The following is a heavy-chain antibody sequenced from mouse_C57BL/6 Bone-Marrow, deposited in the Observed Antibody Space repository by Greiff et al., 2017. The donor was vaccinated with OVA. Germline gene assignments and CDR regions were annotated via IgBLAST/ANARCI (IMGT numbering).Heavy chain of an antibody. CDR2: IDPEDGET. V-gene: IGHV14-2*01. D-gene: IGHD1-1*01. Sequence: EVKLMESGAELVKPGASVKLSCTASGFNIKDYYMHWVKQRTKQGLEWIGRIDPEDGETKYAPKFQGKANITADTSSNTAYLQLSSLTSEDTAVYYCARGGIYYGSSYAMDYWGQGTSVTVSS. CDR3: ARGGIYYGSSYAMDY. CDR1: GFNIKDYY. J-gene: IGHJ4*01.